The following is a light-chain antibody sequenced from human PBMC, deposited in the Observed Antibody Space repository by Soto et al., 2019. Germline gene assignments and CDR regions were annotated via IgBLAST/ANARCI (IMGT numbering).Light chain of an antibody. J-gene: IGLJ1*01. CDR3: NSYARSNSYV. Sequence: QSALTQPPSASGSPGQSVTISCTGTKNDIGVYDFVPWYQHHPGKAPRLIIYEVVQRPSGVPDRFSGSKSGNTASLTVPGLEAADDADYFCNSYARSNSYVFGSGTKLTVL. CDR2: EVV. CDR1: KNDIGVYDF. V-gene: IGLV2-8*01.